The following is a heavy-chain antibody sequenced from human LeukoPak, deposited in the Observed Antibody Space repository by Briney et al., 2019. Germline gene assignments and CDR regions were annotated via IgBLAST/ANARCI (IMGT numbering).Heavy chain of an antibody. CDR3: ARRTRARGVINYGMDV. CDR1: GYTFTSYG. J-gene: IGHJ6*04. Sequence: ASVKVSCKASGYTFTSYGISWVRQAPGQGLEWMGWISAYNGNTNYAQKLQGRVTMTTDTSTSTAYMELRSLRSDDTAVYYCARRTRARGVINYGMDVWGKGTTVTVSS. V-gene: IGHV1-18*04. CDR2: ISAYNGNT. D-gene: IGHD3-10*01.